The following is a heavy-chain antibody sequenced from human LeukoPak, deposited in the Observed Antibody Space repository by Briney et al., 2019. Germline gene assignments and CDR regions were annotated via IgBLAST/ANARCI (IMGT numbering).Heavy chain of an antibody. CDR2: IYSSGST. D-gene: IGHD3-3*01. CDR1: GGSISSYY. Sequence: SETLSLTCTVSGGSISSYYWSWIRQPAGKALEWIGRIYSSGSTNYNPSLKSRVTMSVDTSKNQFSLKLSSVTAADTAVYYCARDPYYDFWSGWVYYFDYWGQGTLVTVSS. CDR3: ARDPYYDFWSGWVYYFDY. V-gene: IGHV4-4*07. J-gene: IGHJ4*02.